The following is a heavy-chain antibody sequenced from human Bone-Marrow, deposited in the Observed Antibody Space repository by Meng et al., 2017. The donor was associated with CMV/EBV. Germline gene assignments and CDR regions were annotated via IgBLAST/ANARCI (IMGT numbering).Heavy chain of an antibody. Sequence: YTCTSYGISWVRQAPGQGLEWMGWISAYNGNTNYAQKLQGRVTMTTDTSTSTAYMELRSLRFDDTAVYYCARGVLRFLEWLLLIDYWGQGTLVTVSS. CDR2: ISAYNGNT. J-gene: IGHJ4*02. CDR1: YTCTSYG. D-gene: IGHD3-3*01. V-gene: IGHV1-18*01. CDR3: ARGVLRFLEWLLLIDY.